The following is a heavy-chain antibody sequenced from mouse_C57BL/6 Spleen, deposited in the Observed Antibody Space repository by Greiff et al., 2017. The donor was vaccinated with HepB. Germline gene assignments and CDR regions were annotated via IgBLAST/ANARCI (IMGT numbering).Heavy chain of an antibody. CDR2: FYPGSGSI. V-gene: IGHV1-62-2*01. CDR3: ARHANYYYGSSSYYYAMDY. Sequence: QVQLQQSGAELVKPGASVKLSCKASGYTFTEYTIHWVKQRSGQGLEWIGWFYPGSGSIKYNEKFKDKATLTADKSSSTVYMELSRVTSEDSAVYFCARHANYYYGSSSYYYAMDYWGQGTSVTVSS. J-gene: IGHJ4*01. D-gene: IGHD1-1*01. CDR1: GYTFTEYT.